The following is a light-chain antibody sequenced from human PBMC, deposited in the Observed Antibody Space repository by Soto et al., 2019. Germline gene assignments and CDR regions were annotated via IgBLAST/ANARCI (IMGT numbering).Light chain of an antibody. CDR3: QQYVSFAYT. V-gene: IGKV3-20*01. J-gene: IGKJ2*01. Sequence: EIVLTQSPGTLSLSPGERATLSCRASQSVTSSYLAWYQQKPGQAPRLLIYDASSRATGIPDRFSGSGSGTDFTLTISRLEPEDVAVYYCQQYVSFAYTFGQGTKLEIK. CDR2: DAS. CDR1: QSVTSSY.